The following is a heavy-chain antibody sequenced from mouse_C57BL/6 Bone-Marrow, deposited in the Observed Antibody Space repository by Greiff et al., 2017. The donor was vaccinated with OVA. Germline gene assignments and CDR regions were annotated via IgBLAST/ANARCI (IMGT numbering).Heavy chain of an antibody. V-gene: IGHV1-62-2*01. Sequence: VQLQESGAELVKPGASVKLSCKASGYTFTEYTIHWVKQRSGQGLEWIGRFYPGSGSIKYNEKFKDKATLTADKSSSTVYMELSRLTSEDSAVYFCARHEDWRYGSSWYFDVWGTGTTVTVSS. CDR3: ARHEDWRYGSSWYFDV. J-gene: IGHJ1*03. D-gene: IGHD1-1*01. CDR1: GYTFTEYT. CDR2: FYPGSGSI.